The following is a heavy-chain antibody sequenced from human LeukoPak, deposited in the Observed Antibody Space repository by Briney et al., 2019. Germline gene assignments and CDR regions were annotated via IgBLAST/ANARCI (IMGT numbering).Heavy chain of an antibody. CDR3: ARLNAYSSSWHYFDS. CDR1: GGSISSSSYF. Sequence: SETLSLTCTVSGGSISSSSYFWGWIRQPPGRGLEWIGTLYYSGTTSYNPSLQSRVTISVDTSKNQFSLKLSSATAADTSIYYCARLNAYSSSWHYFDSWGQGTLVTVSS. CDR2: LYYSGTT. V-gene: IGHV4-39*01. J-gene: IGHJ4*02. D-gene: IGHD6-13*01.